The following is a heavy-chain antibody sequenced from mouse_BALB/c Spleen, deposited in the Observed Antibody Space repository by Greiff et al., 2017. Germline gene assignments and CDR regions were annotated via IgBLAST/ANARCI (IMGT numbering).Heavy chain of an antibody. J-gene: IGHJ4*01. CDR1: EYEFPSHD. CDR3: ARHNYRYDGAMDY. Sequence: DVMLVESGGGLVQPGESLKLSCESNEYEFPSHDMSWVRKTPEKRLELVAAINSDGGSTYYPDTMERRFIISRDNTKKTLSLQMSSLRSEDTALYYCARHNYRYDGAMDYWGQGTSVTVSS. V-gene: IGHV5-2*01. D-gene: IGHD2-14*01. CDR2: INSDGGST.